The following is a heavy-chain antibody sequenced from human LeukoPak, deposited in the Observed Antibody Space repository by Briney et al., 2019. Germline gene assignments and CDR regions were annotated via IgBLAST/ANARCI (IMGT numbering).Heavy chain of an antibody. D-gene: IGHD1-20*01. CDR1: GGSIIGHY. CDR3: ARHISGSVAFDI. V-gene: IGHV4-59*08. CDR2: IYHSGST. J-gene: IGHJ3*02. Sequence: SETLSLTCSVPGGSIIGHYWSWIRQPPGKGLEWLGYIYHSGSTKYNPSLESRVTISVDTSKNQFSLKVSSVTAADTAMYHCARHISGSVAFDIWGQGTMVTVSS.